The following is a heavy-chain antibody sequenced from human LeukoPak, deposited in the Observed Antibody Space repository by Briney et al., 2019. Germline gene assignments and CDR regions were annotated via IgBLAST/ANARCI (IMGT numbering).Heavy chain of an antibody. D-gene: IGHD6-13*01. CDR2: IYHSGST. CDR3: ARSDVAAAGTVNY. V-gene: IGHV4-38-2*02. J-gene: IGHJ4*02. CDR1: GYSLSSGY. Sequence: SETLSLTCTLSGYSLSSGYWGGIRQPPGKGVEGVGSIYHSGSTYYNPPLKSVVTISLDTSKNNFSLKLRSVNAADTAVYYCARSDVAAAGTVNYWGQGTLVTVSA.